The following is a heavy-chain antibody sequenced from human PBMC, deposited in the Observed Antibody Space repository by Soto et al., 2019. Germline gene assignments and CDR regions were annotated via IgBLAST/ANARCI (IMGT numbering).Heavy chain of an antibody. CDR2: INAGNGNT. CDR1: GYTFTNYA. V-gene: IGHV1-3*01. Sequence: QVQLVQSGAEVKKPGASVKVSCKASGYTFTNYAMHWVRQAPGQRPEWMGWINAGNGNTKFTQRFQGRVTITRDTSATIAYLELSSLTSEATAVYYCASEGFCSTTSCSDAFDIWGQGTMVTVSS. D-gene: IGHD2-2*01. CDR3: ASEGFCSTTSCSDAFDI. J-gene: IGHJ3*02.